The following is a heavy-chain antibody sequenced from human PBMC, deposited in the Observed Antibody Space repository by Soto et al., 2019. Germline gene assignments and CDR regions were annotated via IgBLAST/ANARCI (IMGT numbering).Heavy chain of an antibody. CDR3: ARGIGLLWFGESPYYFDY. J-gene: IGHJ4*02. D-gene: IGHD3-10*01. CDR1: GYTFTSYG. Sequence: ASVKVSCKASGYTFTSYGISLVRQAPGQGLEWMGWISAYNGNTNYAQKLQGRVTMTTDTSTSTAYMELRSLRSDDTAVYYCARGIGLLWFGESPYYFDYWGQGTLVTVSS. CDR2: ISAYNGNT. V-gene: IGHV1-18*01.